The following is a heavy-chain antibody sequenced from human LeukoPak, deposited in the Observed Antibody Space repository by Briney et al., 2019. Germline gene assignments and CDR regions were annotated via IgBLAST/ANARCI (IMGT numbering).Heavy chain of an antibody. J-gene: IGHJ4*02. CDR1: GFTFSSYA. CDR2: ITGSGRST. V-gene: IGHV3-23*01. D-gene: IGHD5-18*01. CDR3: ANDLGWIQLNLG. Sequence: PGGSLRLSCAASGFTFSSYAMSWVRQAPGKGLEWVSGITGSGRSTYYADSVKGRFTIARHNSKNTLYLQMNSLRAEDTAVYYCANDLGWIQLNLGRGQGTLVTVSS.